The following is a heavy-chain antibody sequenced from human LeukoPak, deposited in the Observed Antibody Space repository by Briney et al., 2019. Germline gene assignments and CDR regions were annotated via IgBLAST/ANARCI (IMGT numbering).Heavy chain of an antibody. Sequence: SETLSLTCAVYGGSFSGYYWSWIRQPPGKGLEWIGEINHSGSTNYNPSLKSRVTISVDTSKNQFSLKLSSVTAADTAVYYCARGNDYGDYAVSSYYFDYWGQGTLVTVSS. CDR1: GGSFSGYY. CDR3: ARGNDYGDYAVSSYYFDY. J-gene: IGHJ4*02. D-gene: IGHD4-17*01. V-gene: IGHV4-34*01. CDR2: INHSGST.